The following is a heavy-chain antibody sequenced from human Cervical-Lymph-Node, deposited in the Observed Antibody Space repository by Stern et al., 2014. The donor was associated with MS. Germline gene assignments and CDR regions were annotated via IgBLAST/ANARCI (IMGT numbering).Heavy chain of an antibody. V-gene: IGHV4-31*03. D-gene: IGHD3-10*01. CDR2: IFSSGST. CDR1: SGSISSGGYD. CDR3: AREHYYGAGSQHGMDV. J-gene: IGHJ6*02. Sequence: QVQLQESGPGLVKPSQTLSLTCTVSSGSISSGGYDWAWIRQYPRRGLEGIGYIFSSGSTFYNPSLKSRVTISLDTSKNQFFLRLTSVTAADTAVYYCAREHYYGAGSQHGMDVWGQGTTVTVSS.